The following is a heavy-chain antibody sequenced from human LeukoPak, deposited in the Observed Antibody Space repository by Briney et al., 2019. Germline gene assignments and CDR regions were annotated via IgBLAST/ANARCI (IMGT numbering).Heavy chain of an antibody. CDR2: ISYDGSNK. D-gene: IGHD3-9*01. CDR3: ARDPKLDILTGYSVFDY. CDR1: GFTFSSYA. Sequence: GRSLRLSCAAPGFTFSSYAMHWVRQAPGKGLEWVAVISYDGSNKYYADSVKGRFTISRDNSKNTLYLQMNSLRAEDTAVYYCARDPKLDILTGYSVFDYWGQGTLVTVSS. J-gene: IGHJ4*02. V-gene: IGHV3-30*04.